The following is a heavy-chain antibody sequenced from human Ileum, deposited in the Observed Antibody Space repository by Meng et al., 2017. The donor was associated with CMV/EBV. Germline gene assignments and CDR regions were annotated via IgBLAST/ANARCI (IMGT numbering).Heavy chain of an antibody. CDR2: INVGGNT. CDR3: AKGYFDWLLHFDY. Sequence: CAASGFTFSSYAMSWVRQAPGKGLEWVSAINVGGNTYYADSVKGRFTISRDSSKNTLFLQMNSLRDEDTAIYYCAKGYFDWLLHFDYWGQGTLVTVSS. J-gene: IGHJ4*02. CDR1: GFTFSSYA. D-gene: IGHD3-9*01. V-gene: IGHV3-23*01.